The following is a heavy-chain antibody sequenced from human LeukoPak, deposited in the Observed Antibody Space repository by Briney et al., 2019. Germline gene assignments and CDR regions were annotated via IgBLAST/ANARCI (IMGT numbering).Heavy chain of an antibody. J-gene: IGHJ6*02. CDR1: GGSISSGGYY. CDR2: IYYSGST. CDR3: ARDHSYYLGSQTSTLDV. Sequence: PSETLSLTCTVSGGSISSGGYYWSWIRQHPGKGLEWIGYIYYSGSTYYNPSLKSRVTISVDTSKNQFSLKLSSVTAADTAVYYCARDHSYYLGSQTSTLDVWGQGTAVTVSS. V-gene: IGHV4-31*03. D-gene: IGHD3-10*01.